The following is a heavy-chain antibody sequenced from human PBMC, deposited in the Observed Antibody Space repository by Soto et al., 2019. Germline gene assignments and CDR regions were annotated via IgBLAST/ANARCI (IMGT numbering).Heavy chain of an antibody. J-gene: IGHJ5*02. CDR1: GFTFSSYG. CDR2: IWYDGSNK. D-gene: IGHD6-6*01. CDR3: ARDRYRIAARPGWFDP. V-gene: IGHV3-33*01. Sequence: GESLKISCAASGFTFSSYGMHWVRQAPGKGLEWVAVIWYDGSNKYYADSVKGRFTISRDNSKNTLYLQMNSLRAEDTAVYYCARDRYRIAARPGWFDPWGQGTLVTVSS.